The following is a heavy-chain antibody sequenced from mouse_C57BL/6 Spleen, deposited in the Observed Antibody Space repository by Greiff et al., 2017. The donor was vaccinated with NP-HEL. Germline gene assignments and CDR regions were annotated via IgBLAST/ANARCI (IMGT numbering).Heavy chain of an antibody. D-gene: IGHD1-1*01. CDR3: ARPLYYGSSYVDY. CDR2: ISRGSSTI. J-gene: IGHJ2*01. CDR1: GFTFSDYG. Sequence: EVKLEESGGGLVKPGGSLKLSCAASGFTFSDYGMHWVRQAPERGLVGVAYISRGSSTIYYAETVKGRFTISRDNAKNTLFLQMTSLRSEDTAMYYCARPLYYGSSYVDYWGQGTTLTVSS. V-gene: IGHV5-17*01.